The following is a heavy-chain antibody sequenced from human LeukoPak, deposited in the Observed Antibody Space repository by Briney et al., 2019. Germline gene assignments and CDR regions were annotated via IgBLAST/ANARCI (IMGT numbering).Heavy chain of an antibody. V-gene: IGHV4-61*01. CDR2: ICYSGST. J-gene: IGHJ3*02. CDR1: GGSVSSGSYY. D-gene: IGHD6-19*01. CDR3: ARVSGNSSGWYLAFDI. Sequence: SETLSLTCTVSGGSVSSGSYYWSWIRQPPGKGLEWIGYICYSGSTNYNPSLKSRVTISVDTSKNQFSLKLSSVTAADTAVYYCARVSGNSSGWYLAFDIWGQGTMVTVSS.